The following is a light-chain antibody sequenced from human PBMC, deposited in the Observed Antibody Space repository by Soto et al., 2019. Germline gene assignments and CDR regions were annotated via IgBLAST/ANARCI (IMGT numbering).Light chain of an antibody. CDR2: DVS. CDR1: SSDVGGYNF. V-gene: IGLV2-14*01. J-gene: IGLJ3*02. Sequence: QSALIQPASVSGSPGQSITISCTGTSSDVGGYNFVSWYQQHPGKDPKLMIYDVSNRPSGVSNRFSGSKSGNTASLTISGLQAEDEADYYCSSYTTSNTLVFGGGTKLTVL. CDR3: SSYTTSNTLV.